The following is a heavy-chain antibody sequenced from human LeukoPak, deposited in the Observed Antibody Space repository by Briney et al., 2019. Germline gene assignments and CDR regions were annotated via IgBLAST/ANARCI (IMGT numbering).Heavy chain of an antibody. CDR3: ARETAHCGGDCYDY. V-gene: IGHV3-48*03. CDR1: GFTFSSYE. CDR2: IGINEDNI. Sequence: GGSLRLSCAGHGFTFSSYEINWVRQAPGKGLEWISYIGINEDNIYYADSVKGRFTISRDNAKSSVFLQMNRLRVEDTAVYYCARETAHCGGDCYDYWGQGTLVTVSS. J-gene: IGHJ4*02. D-gene: IGHD2-21*01.